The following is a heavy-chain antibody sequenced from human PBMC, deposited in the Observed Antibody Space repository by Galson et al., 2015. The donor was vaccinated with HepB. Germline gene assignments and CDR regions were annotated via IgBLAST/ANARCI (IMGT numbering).Heavy chain of an antibody. J-gene: IGHJ4*02. Sequence: SLRLSCAASGFTFSSYGMHWVRQAPGKGLEWVAVIWYDGSNKYYADSVKGRFTISRDNSKNTLYLQMNSLRAEDTAVYYCARDRIEYVGPGNVSYYFDYWGQGTLVTVSS. V-gene: IGHV3-33*01. CDR1: GFTFSSYG. CDR2: IWYDGSNK. D-gene: IGHD6-6*01. CDR3: ARDRIEYVGPGNVSYYFDY.